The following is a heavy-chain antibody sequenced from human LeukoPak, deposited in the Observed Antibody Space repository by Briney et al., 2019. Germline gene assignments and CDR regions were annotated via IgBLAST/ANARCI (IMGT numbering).Heavy chain of an antibody. Sequence: GRSLRLSCEASGFTFDDDAMHWVRQAPGKGLEWVSGIGWSSGTIDYADSVKGRFTISRDNAKDSLYLQMNSLRVEDTASYYCAKASHGGHPVIWYFDLWGRGTLVTVSS. CDR3: AKASHGGHPVIWYFDL. CDR2: IGWSSGTI. CDR1: GFTFDDDA. D-gene: IGHD3-16*02. J-gene: IGHJ2*01. V-gene: IGHV3-9*01.